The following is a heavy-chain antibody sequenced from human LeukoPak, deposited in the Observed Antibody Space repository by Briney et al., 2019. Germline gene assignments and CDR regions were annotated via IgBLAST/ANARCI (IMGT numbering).Heavy chain of an antibody. CDR3: AKDSGIVVVNAFDI. CDR1: GFTFGSYA. J-gene: IGHJ3*02. V-gene: IGHV3-23*01. Sequence: GGSLRLSCAASGFTFGSYAMSWVRQTPGKGLEWVSAISGSGGSTYYTDSVKGRFTISRDNSKNTLYLQMNSLRAEDTAVYYCAKDSGIVVVNAFDIWGQGTMVTVSS. CDR2: ISGSGGST. D-gene: IGHD3-22*01.